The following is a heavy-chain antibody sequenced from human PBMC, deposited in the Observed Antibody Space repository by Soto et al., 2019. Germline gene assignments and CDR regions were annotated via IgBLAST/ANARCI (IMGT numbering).Heavy chain of an antibody. CDR3: ARDAGILAARGAFDI. CDR2: ISSSGSTI. J-gene: IGHJ3*02. V-gene: IGHV3-11*01. CDR1: GFTFSDYY. Sequence: GGSLRLSCAASGFTFSDYYMSWIRQAPGKGLEWVSYISSSGSTIYYADSVKGRFTISRDSAKNSLYLQMNSLRAEDTAVYYCARDAGILAARGAFDIWGQGTMVTVSS. D-gene: IGHD2-15*01.